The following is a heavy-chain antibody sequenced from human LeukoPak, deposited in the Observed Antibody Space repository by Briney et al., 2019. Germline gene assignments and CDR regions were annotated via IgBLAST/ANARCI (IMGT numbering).Heavy chain of an antibody. J-gene: IGHJ5*02. D-gene: IGHD2-2*02. Sequence: KPSETLSLTCTVSGGSISSYYWSWIRQPPGKGLEWIGYIYYSGSTNYNPSLKSRVTISVDTSKNQFSLKLSSVTAADTAVYYCAREGTLGYCSSTSCYTSHWFDPWGQGTLVTVSS. CDR1: GGSISSYY. V-gene: IGHV4-59*01. CDR2: IYYSGST. CDR3: AREGTLGYCSSTSCYTSHWFDP.